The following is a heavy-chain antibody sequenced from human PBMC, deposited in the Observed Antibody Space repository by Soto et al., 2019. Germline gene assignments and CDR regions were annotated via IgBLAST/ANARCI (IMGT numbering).Heavy chain of an antibody. D-gene: IGHD4-17*01. V-gene: IGHV1-69*12. J-gene: IGHJ6*02. CDR3: ARGDATKIVVTTYYGMDV. CDR2: IIPVFGTA. Sequence: QVQLVQSGAEVKKPGSSVKVSCKASGGTLSNYGISWVRQAPGQGLEWMGGIIPVFGTANYAQKFQGRVTITADESTTTVYMDVSSLRSDDTAVYYCARGDATKIVVTTYYGMDVWGPGTTVTASS. CDR1: GGTLSNYG.